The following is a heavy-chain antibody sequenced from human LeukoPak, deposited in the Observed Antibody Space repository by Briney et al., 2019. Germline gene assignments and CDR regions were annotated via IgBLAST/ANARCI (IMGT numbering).Heavy chain of an antibody. J-gene: IGHJ4*02. V-gene: IGHV3-48*03. D-gene: IGHD6-19*01. Sequence: PGGSLRLSCAASGFTFSSYEMNWVRQAPGKGLEWVSYISSSGSTIYYADSVKGRFTISRDNAKNSLYLQMNSLRAEDTAVYYCARDLGSSGSIFDYWGQGTLVTVSS. CDR3: ARDLGSSGSIFDY. CDR1: GFTFSSYE. CDR2: ISSSGSTI.